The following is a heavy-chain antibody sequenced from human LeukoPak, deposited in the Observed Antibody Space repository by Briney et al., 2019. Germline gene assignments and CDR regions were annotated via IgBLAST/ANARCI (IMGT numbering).Heavy chain of an antibody. D-gene: IGHD6-6*01. J-gene: IGHJ5*02. CDR2: IIPIFGIA. Sequence: GSSVKVSCKASLGTFSSYAISWVRQAPGQELEWMGRIIPIFGIANYAQKFQGRVTITADKSTSTAYMELSSLRSEDTAVYYCAILQGYSSSSAWFDPWGQGTLVTVSS. V-gene: IGHV1-69*04. CDR1: LGTFSSYA. CDR3: AILQGYSSSSAWFDP.